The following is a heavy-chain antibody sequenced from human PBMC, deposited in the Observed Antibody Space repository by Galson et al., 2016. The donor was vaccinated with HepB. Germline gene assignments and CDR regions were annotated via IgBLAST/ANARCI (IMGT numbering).Heavy chain of an antibody. CDR1: GLTFSNYP. D-gene: IGHD4-23*01. CDR3: AIIPLPRWSRWFDP. V-gene: IGHV3-23*01. CDR2: ISVGGGDT. Sequence: SLRLSCADSGLTFSNYPMNWVRQAPGKGLEWVSTISVGGGDTYYADSLRGRFTISRDDSKKTLYLQMRNLRAEDTAVYYCAIIPLPRWSRWFDPWGQGTLVTVSS. J-gene: IGHJ5*02.